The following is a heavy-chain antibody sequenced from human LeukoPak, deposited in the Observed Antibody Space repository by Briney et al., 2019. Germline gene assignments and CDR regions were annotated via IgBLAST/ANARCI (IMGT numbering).Heavy chain of an antibody. Sequence: PGGSLRPSLEPSGFTFSAYAMTWVRQAPGQGLEWVSSIGSDNKPHYSESVKGRFAISRDNSKSMLFLQLNSLRAEDTALYYCAGYLHYYVAMDVWGQGTTVTVSS. CDR1: GFTFSAYA. V-gene: IGHV3-23*05. J-gene: IGHJ6*02. D-gene: IGHD3-10*02. CDR3: AGYLHYYVAMDV. CDR2: IGSDNKP.